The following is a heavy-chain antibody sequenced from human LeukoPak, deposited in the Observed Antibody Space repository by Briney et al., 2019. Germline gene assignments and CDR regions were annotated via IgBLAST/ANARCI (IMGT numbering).Heavy chain of an antibody. V-gene: IGHV3-33*01. CDR1: GFTFTSYG. CDR3: ARMIWTWFDP. CDR2: IWDDGNNK. Sequence: GGSLRLSCAASGFTFTSYGMHWVRQAPGKGLDWVALIWDDGNNKYYADSVKGRFTISRDNSKNTLYLQMNSLRAEDTAVYYCARMIWTWFDPWGQGALVTVSA. D-gene: IGHD3/OR15-3a*01. J-gene: IGHJ5*02.